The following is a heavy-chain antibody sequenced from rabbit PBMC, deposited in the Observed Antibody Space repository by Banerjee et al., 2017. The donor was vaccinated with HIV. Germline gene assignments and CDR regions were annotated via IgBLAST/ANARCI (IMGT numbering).Heavy chain of an antibody. CDR3: ARHETGTSGWNFNL. J-gene: IGHJ4*01. CDR1: GFDLSSSYY. CDR2: IYISSGRI. D-gene: IGHD1-1*01. Sequence: QEQLVESGGGLVQPEGSLTLTCTASGFDLSSSYYMCWVRQAPGKGLEWIACIYISSGRIWYASWAKGRFTISLDNARTTVFLRMTSLTAADTATYFCARHETGTSGWNFNLWGPGTLVTVS. V-gene: IGHV1S43*01.